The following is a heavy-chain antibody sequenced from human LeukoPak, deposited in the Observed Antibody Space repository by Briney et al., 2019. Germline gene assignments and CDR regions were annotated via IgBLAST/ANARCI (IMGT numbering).Heavy chain of an antibody. J-gene: IGHJ4*02. V-gene: IGHV3-23*01. CDR1: GFTFSSYA. D-gene: IGHD6-6*01. Sequence: PGGSLRLSCAASGFTFSSYAMSWVRQAPGKGLEWVSAISGSGGSTYYADSVKGRFTISRDNSKNTLYLQMNSLRAEDTAVYYCARDHRVTMYSSSSGYYFDYWGQGTLVTVSS. CDR3: ARDHRVTMYSSSSGYYFDY. CDR2: ISGSGGST.